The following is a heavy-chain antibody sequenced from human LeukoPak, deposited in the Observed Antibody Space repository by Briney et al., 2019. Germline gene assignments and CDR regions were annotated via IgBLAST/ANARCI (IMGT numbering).Heavy chain of an antibody. D-gene: IGHD5-18*01. CDR3: ARSRSGYSYDHAAFDI. V-gene: IGHV4-59*01. CDR1: GGSISNYY. J-gene: IGHJ3*02. Sequence: PSETLSLTCTVSGGSISNYYWSWIRQPPGKGLEWIAYIDYRGGTTYNPSLKSRVTISVDTSRNQFSLKLSSVTAADTAVYYCARSRSGYSYDHAAFDIWGQGTMVTVSS. CDR2: IDYRGGT.